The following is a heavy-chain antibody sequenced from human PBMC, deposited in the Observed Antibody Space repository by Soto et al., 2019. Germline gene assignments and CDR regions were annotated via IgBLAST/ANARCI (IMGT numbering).Heavy chain of an antibody. CDR2: IYYSGST. J-gene: IGHJ4*02. V-gene: IGHV4-31*03. Sequence: QVQLQESGPGLVKPSQTLSLTCTVSGGSISSGGYYWSWIRQHPGKGLEWIGYIYYSGSTYYNPSLKSRVTISIDTSKNQFSLKLSSVTAADTAVYYCARSPSSSWYLHFDYWGQGTLVTVSS. CDR3: ARSPSSSWYLHFDY. D-gene: IGHD6-13*01. CDR1: GGSISSGGYY.